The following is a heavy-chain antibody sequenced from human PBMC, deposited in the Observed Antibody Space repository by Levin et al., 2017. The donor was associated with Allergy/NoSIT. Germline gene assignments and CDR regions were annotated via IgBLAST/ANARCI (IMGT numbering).Heavy chain of an antibody. V-gene: IGHV3-13*01. J-gene: IGHJ6*02. CDR3: ARGDPYSSGWRGVDYGMDV. Sequence: ETLSLTCAASGFTFSSYDMHWVRQATGKGLEWVSAIGTAGDTYYPGSVKGRFTISRENAKNSLYLQMNSLRAGDTAVYYCARGDPYSSGWRGVDYGMDVWGQGTTVTVSS. D-gene: IGHD6-19*01. CDR2: IGTAGDT. CDR1: GFTFSSYD.